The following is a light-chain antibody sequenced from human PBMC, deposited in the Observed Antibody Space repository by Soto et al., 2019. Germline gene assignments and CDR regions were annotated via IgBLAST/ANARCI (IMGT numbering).Light chain of an antibody. J-gene: IGLJ1*01. CDR2: EVN. Sequence: QSCLTHPPSVSGSPGQSVTISCTGTSSDVGSYNLLSWYQQPPGTAPKLLMYEVNTRPSGVPDRFSGSKSGSSASLTISGLQAEDEADYYCNFYVSGSTYVFGTGTKVTVL. CDR3: NFYVSGSTYV. V-gene: IGLV2-18*01. CDR1: SSDVGSYNL.